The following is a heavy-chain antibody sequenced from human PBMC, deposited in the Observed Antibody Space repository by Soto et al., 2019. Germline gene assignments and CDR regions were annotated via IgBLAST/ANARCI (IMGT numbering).Heavy chain of an antibody. V-gene: IGHV4-59*01. CDR3: ARDGAFGEFHNWFDP. Sequence: SETLSLTCSVSSGSISSYYWSWIRQPPGKGLEWIGYVYYSGSTNYNPSLKSRVTISIDTSKNQFSLKLSSVTAADTAVYYCARDGAFGEFHNWFDPWGQGTLVTVSS. J-gene: IGHJ5*02. D-gene: IGHD3-10*01. CDR1: SGSISSYY. CDR2: VYYSGST.